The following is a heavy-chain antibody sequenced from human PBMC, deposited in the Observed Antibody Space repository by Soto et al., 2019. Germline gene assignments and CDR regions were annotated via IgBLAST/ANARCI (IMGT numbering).Heavy chain of an antibody. CDR2: IYTSGST. D-gene: IGHD3-22*01. Sequence: QVQLQESGPGLVKPSETLSLTCTVSGGSISSYYWSWIRQPAGKGLEWIGCIYTSGSTNYNPSLKSRVTMSVDTSKNQFSLKLSSVTAADTAVYYCARGFNYDSSGYYYWFDPWGQGTLVTVSS. CDR1: GGSISSYY. J-gene: IGHJ5*02. CDR3: ARGFNYDSSGYYYWFDP. V-gene: IGHV4-4*07.